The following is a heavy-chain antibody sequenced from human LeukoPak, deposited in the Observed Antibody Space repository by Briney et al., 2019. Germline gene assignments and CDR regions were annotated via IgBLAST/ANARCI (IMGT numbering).Heavy chain of an antibody. CDR2: IYHSGST. Sequence: SETLSLTCTVSGGSISSSSYYCGWIRQPPGKGLEWIGSIYHSGSTYYNPSLKSRVTISVDTSKNQFSLKLSSVTAADTAVYYCARAGFLEWLVVGNFWFDPWGQGTLVTVSS. V-gene: IGHV4-39*07. CDR3: ARAGFLEWLVVGNFWFDP. J-gene: IGHJ5*02. D-gene: IGHD3-3*01. CDR1: GGSISSSSYY.